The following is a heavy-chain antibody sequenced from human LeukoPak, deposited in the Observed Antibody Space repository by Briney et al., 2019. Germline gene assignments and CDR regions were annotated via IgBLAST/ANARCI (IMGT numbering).Heavy chain of an antibody. Sequence: PSETLSLTCNVSGVSVSTSHWNWIRQRPGKGLEWIGCLSYTGKTDYNPSLKSRVSISLGSSNNHFSLKLTSVTPADTAVYYYSEGYFEPFDHWGQGILVTVSS. J-gene: IGHJ4*02. V-gene: IGHV4-59*02. CDR2: LSYTGKT. D-gene: IGHD2/OR15-2a*01. CDR1: GVSVSTSH. CDR3: SEGYFEPFDH.